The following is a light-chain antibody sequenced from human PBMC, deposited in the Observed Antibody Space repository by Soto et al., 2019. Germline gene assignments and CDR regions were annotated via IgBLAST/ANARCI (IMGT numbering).Light chain of an antibody. CDR2: DAS. J-gene: IGKJ4*01. V-gene: IGKV3-11*01. Sequence: DIVLTQSPATLSLSSGDRATLSCRASQSVSSSLAWYQQKPGQAPRLLIYDASSRASGIPARFSGSGSGTGFTLTISSLEPEDFAVYYCQQRSKWLTFGGGTKVDIK. CDR1: QSVSSS. CDR3: QQRSKWLT.